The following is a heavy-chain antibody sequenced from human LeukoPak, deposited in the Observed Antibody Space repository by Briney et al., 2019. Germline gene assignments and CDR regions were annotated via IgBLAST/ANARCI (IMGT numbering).Heavy chain of an antibody. D-gene: IGHD3-22*01. V-gene: IGHV1-18*01. CDR1: GYTFTSYG. Sequence: ASVKVSCKASGYTFTSYGIRGVRQAPGQGLEWMGWISAYNGNTNYAQKLQGRVTMTTDTSTSTAYMELRSLRSDDTAVYYCARDDPNYYDSSGYPGDIDYWGQGTLVTVSS. J-gene: IGHJ4*02. CDR3: ARDDPNYYDSSGYPGDIDY. CDR2: ISAYNGNT.